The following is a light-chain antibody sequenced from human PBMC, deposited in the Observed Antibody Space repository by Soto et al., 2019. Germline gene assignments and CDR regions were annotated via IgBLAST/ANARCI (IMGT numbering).Light chain of an antibody. CDR3: RSYPRTHTSV. Sequence: QSALAQPASVSGSPGQSITISCTGTSSDVGGYNYVSWYQQHPGKAPKLMIYEVSNRPSGVSDRFSASKSGDTASLIISGLQAEDEADYYCRSYPRTHTSVFATGTKVNVL. CDR2: EVS. CDR1: SSDVGGYNY. V-gene: IGLV2-14*01. J-gene: IGLJ1*01.